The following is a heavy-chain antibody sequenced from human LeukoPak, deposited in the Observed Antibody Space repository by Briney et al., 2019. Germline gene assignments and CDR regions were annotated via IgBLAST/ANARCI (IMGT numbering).Heavy chain of an antibody. CDR2: FDPEDGET. D-gene: IGHD3-3*01. Sequence: GASVNVSCTVSGYTLTELSMHWVRQAPGKGREWMGGFDPEDGETIYAQKLQGRVTMTTDTSTSTAYMELRSLRSDDTAVYYCARAPYYDFWSGYYPVDYWGQGTLVTVSS. V-gene: IGHV1-24*01. CDR3: ARAPYYDFWSGYYPVDY. CDR1: GYTLTELS. J-gene: IGHJ4*02.